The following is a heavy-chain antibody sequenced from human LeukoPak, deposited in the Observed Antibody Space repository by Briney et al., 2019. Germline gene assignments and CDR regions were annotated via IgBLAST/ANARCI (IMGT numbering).Heavy chain of an antibody. CDR1: GLTFSSYS. Sequence: GGSLRLSCAASGLTFSSYSMNWVRQAPGKGLEWVSSISSSSSYIYYADSVKGRFTISRDNAKNSLYLQMNSLRAEDTAVYYCARGTHGDDYYYYYYMDVWGKGTTVTVSS. CDR3: ARGTHGDDYYYYYYMDV. CDR2: ISSSSSYI. J-gene: IGHJ6*03. D-gene: IGHD4-17*01. V-gene: IGHV3-21*01.